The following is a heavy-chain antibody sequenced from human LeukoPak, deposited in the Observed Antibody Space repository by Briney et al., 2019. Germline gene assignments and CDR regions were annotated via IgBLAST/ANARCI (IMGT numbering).Heavy chain of an antibody. Sequence: GGSLRLSCAASGFTFSSYTMNWVRQAPGKGLEWVSSISGTTNTIYYAASVKGRFTISRDNAKNSLYLQMNGLRDEDTAVYYCARAPHYYGSGSFYPDYWGQGTLVTVSS. V-gene: IGHV3-48*02. CDR2: ISGTTNTI. J-gene: IGHJ4*02. CDR1: GFTFSSYT. D-gene: IGHD3-10*01. CDR3: ARAPHYYGSGSFYPDY.